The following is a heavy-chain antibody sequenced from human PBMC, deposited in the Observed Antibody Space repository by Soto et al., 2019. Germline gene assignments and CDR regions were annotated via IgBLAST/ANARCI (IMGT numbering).Heavy chain of an antibody. CDR3: ARAQGGVVTADNCFDP. Sequence: SETLSLTCTVSGGSITDYSWVWIRQPAGKGLEWIGRIFSSGSTNYNPSLKGRTTMSLDTSKNQFSLKVNSATATDTAVYFCARAQGGVVTADNCFDPWGQGILVTVSS. CDR1: GGSITDYS. J-gene: IGHJ5*02. CDR2: IFSSGST. D-gene: IGHD2-21*02. V-gene: IGHV4-4*07.